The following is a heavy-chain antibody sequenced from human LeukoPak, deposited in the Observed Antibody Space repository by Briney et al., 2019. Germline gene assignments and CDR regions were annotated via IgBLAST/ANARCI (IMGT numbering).Heavy chain of an antibody. CDR1: GFAFSSSA. CDR3: AKVVAATYYMDV. J-gene: IGHJ6*03. CDR2: VSASSAST. V-gene: IGHV3-23*01. D-gene: IGHD2-15*01. Sequence: GGSLRLSCEASGFAFSSSAIRWVRQAPGKGLEWVSAVSASSASTYYADSVKGRCTNSRDDSRNTLYLQINGLRAEDTAVYYCAKVVAATYYMDVWGKGTTVTVSS.